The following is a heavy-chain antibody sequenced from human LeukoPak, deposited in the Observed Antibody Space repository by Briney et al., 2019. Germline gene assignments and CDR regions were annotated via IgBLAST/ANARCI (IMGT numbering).Heavy chain of an antibody. CDR2: IYHSAST. D-gene: IGHD5-24*01. CDR3: ARGEGARDGYNYEGPFYFDY. J-gene: IGHJ4*02. V-gene: IGHV4-4*02. Sequence: PSGTLSLTCAVSGGSISSSNWWSSVRQPPGKGLEWIGEIYHSASTNYNPSLKSRVTISVDKSKNQFSLKVSAVTAADTAVYYCARGEGARDGYNYEGPFYFDYWGQGTLVTVSS. CDR1: GGSISSSNW.